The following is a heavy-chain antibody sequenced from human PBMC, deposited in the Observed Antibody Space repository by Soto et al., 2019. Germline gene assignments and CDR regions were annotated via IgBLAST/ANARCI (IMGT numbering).Heavy chain of an antibody. CDR1: GYTFTNYG. J-gene: IGHJ3*01. CDR3: ARGGWNYGPGPFDL. V-gene: IGHV1-18*04. D-gene: IGHD1-7*01. Sequence: QVQLVQSGTEVKTPGASVKVSCHASGYTFTNYGINGVRQAPGQGLAWMAWISAYNGKTHHAPFVQDRVTTTTDTSTRTAYMKLTSLRSDDTAVYYCARGGWNYGPGPFDLWGQGTMVTVSS. CDR2: ISAYNGKT.